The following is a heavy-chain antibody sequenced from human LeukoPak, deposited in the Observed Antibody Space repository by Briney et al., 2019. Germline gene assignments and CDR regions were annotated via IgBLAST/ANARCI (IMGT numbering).Heavy chain of an antibody. CDR1: GGSISSGNYY. J-gene: IGHJ4*02. CDR3: ARYCGGDCYSYYFDY. CDR2: IYTSGST. Sequence: SQTLSLTCTVSGGSISSGNYYWSWIRQPAGKGLEWIGRIYTSGSTNYNPSLKSRVTISVDTSKNQFSLKLSSVTAADTAVYYCARYCGGDCYSYYFDYWGQGTLVTVSS. D-gene: IGHD2-21*02. V-gene: IGHV4-61*02.